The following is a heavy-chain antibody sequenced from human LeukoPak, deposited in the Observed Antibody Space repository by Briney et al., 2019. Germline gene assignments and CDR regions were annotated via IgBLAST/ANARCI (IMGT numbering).Heavy chain of an antibody. CDR2: IIPIFGTA. CDR1: GGTFSSYA. Sequence: ASVKVSCKASGGTFSSYAISWVRQAPGQGLEWMGGIIPIFGTANYAQKFQGRVTITADESTSTAYMELSSLRSEDTAVYCCARDRPYPYVDDYYWHGMDVWGQGTTVTVSS. J-gene: IGHJ6*02. V-gene: IGHV1-69*13. D-gene: IGHD4-17*01. CDR3: ARDRPYPYVDDYYWHGMDV.